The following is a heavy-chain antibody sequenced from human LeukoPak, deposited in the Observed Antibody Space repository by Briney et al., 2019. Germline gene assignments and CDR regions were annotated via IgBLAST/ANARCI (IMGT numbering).Heavy chain of an antibody. V-gene: IGHV1-18*01. CDR2: ISAYNGNT. CDR1: GYTFTSYG. D-gene: IGHD1-26*01. Sequence: ASVKVSCKASGYTFTSYGISWVRQAPGQGLEWMGWISAYNGNTNYAQKLQGRVTMTTDTSTSTAYMELRSLRSDDTAVYYCARAGAGSPTYYHYYMDVWGKGTTVTVSS. CDR3: ARAGAGSPTYYHYYMDV. J-gene: IGHJ6*03.